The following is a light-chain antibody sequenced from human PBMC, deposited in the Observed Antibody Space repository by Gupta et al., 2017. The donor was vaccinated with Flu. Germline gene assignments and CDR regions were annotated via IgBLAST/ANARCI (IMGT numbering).Light chain of an antibody. CDR3: RSSATVASDVV. Sequence: NFMLTQPHSVSESPGKTVTISCTRSSGSIATTYVQWYQQRPGSSPTTVLVVYDRRTSGVPDRFSCSIANSDNSASLTISGLKTEDEDDYYWRSSATVASDVVFGGGTKLTVL. CDR1: SGSIATTY. CDR2: VYD. J-gene: IGLJ2*01. V-gene: IGLV6-57*01.